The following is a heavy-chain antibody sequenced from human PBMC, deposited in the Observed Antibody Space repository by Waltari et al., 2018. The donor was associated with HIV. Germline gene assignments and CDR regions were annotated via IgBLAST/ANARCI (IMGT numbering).Heavy chain of an antibody. D-gene: IGHD2-2*01. CDR2: INPNSGAT. V-gene: IGHV1-2*07. CDR3: ARGVCSSTSCPRKDAFDI. J-gene: IGHJ3*02. CDR1: GYTFADYY. Sequence: QVQLVQSGTVLKRPGASVTVSCGTSGYTFADYYIHWVRQAPGTGLEWMAWINPNSGATKYAHEFQGRVIVTRDTSTRTVFMDFYRLTSDDTAIYYCARGVCSSTSCPRKDAFDIWGQGTMVTVSS.